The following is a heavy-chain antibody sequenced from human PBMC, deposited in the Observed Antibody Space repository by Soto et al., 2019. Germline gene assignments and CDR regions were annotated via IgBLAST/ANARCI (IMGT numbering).Heavy chain of an antibody. CDR3: AIRTSVFGVVAMGGLDV. J-gene: IGHJ6*01. Sequence: QVQLVQSGAELKKPGSSVRVSCQASGGTFSSYSVNWVRQAPGQGLEWMGGIIPIFPTADHAQRFQGGVTITADKSTNTAYMELSSLRSDDTAVYSCAIRTSVFGVVAMGGLDVWGQGTTVTVSS. V-gene: IGHV1-69*14. CDR1: GGTFSSYS. D-gene: IGHD3-3*01. CDR2: IIPIFPTA.